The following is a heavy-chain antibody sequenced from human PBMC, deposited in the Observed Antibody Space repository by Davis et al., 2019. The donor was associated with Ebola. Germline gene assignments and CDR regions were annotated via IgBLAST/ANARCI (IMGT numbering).Heavy chain of an antibody. CDR2: IHYLGNT. D-gene: IGHD4-17*01. V-gene: IGHV4-59*01. Sequence: MPGGSLRLSCTVSGGSINNYFWSWIRQPPGKGLEGIGNIHYLGNTNYNPSLKSRVTMSVNTSKNQFSLKLSPVTAADTAVYYCARGNYGDYIVLYYYNMDVWGQGTTVTVSS. J-gene: IGHJ6*02. CDR1: GGSINNYF. CDR3: ARGNYGDYIVLYYYNMDV.